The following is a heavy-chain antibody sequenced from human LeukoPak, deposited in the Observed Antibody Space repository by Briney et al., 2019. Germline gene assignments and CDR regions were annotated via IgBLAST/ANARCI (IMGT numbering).Heavy chain of an antibody. CDR3: ASDFWSGPLYYDSSGYSDY. Sequence: GGSLRLSCAASGFTFSSFALSWVRRAPGKGLEWVLTVSDTTYYADSVKGRFTISRDNSKNTLYLQMNSLRAEDTAVYYCASDFWSGPLYYDSSGYSDYWGQGTLVTVSS. CDR2: VSDTT. CDR1: GFTFSSFA. V-gene: IGHV3-23*01. J-gene: IGHJ4*02. D-gene: IGHD3-22*01.